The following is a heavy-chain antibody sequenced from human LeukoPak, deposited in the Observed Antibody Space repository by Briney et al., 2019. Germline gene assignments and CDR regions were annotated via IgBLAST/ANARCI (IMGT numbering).Heavy chain of an antibody. V-gene: IGHV4-39*01. CDR3: ARREMIDRGGYSFDY. CDR1: GGSISSSSYC. D-gene: IGHD5-12*01. Sequence: SETLSLTCTVSGGSISSSSYCWGWIRHPPGKGLEWIGSIYYSGSTYYNPSLKSRVAISVDTSKNQFSLKLSSVTAADTAVYYCARREMIDRGGYSFDYWGQGTLVTVSS. CDR2: IYYSGST. J-gene: IGHJ4*02.